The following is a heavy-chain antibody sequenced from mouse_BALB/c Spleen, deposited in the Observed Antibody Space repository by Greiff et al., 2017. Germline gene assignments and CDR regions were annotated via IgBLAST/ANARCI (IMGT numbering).Heavy chain of an antibody. CDR2: INPSTGYT. Sequence: QVQLKESAAELARPGASVKMSCKASGYTFTSYTMHWVKQRPGQGLEWIGYINPSTGYTEYNQKFKDKATLTADKSSSTAYMQLSSLTSEDSAVYYCARERGDGNYPRYWGQGTTLTVSS. CDR3: ARERGDGNYPRY. V-gene: IGHV1-4*02. J-gene: IGHJ2*01. D-gene: IGHD2-1*01. CDR1: GYTFTSYT.